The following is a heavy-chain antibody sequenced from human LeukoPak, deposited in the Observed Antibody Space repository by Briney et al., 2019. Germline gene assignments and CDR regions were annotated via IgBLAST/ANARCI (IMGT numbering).Heavy chain of an antibody. Sequence: PSETLSLTCTVSGGSISSGSYYWSWIRQPAGKGLEWIGSIYYSGSTYYNPSLKSRVTISVDTSKNQFSLKLSSVTAADTAVYYCARAPAGWLSTFDPWGQGTLVTVSS. V-gene: IGHV4-39*07. J-gene: IGHJ5*02. D-gene: IGHD2-2*01. CDR2: IYYSGST. CDR3: ARAPAGWLSTFDP. CDR1: GGSISSGSYY.